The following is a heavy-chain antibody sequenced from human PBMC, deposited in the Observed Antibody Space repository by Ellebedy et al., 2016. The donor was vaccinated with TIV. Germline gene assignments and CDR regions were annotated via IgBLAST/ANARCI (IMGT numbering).Heavy chain of an antibody. CDR2: VLPSIGRS. V-gene: IGHV1-69*04. D-gene: IGHD2-15*01. J-gene: IGHJ5*02. CDR3: ASEDMSHVNWFDP. CDR1: GGTFSSDA. Sequence: AASVKVSCKASGGTFSSDAVSWARQAPGQGLEWMGRVLPSIGRSNDAQKFKGRVTMTADRGTSTAYMELSGLRFEDTAVYYCASEDMSHVNWFDPWGQGTLVIVSS.